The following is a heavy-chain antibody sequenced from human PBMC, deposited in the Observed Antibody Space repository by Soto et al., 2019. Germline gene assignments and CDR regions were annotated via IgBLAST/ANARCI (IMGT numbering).Heavy chain of an antibody. CDR2: MNPNSGNT. J-gene: IGHJ3*02. CDR1: GYTFTSYD. CDR3: ASRLYCSSTSCYPPPDAFDT. D-gene: IGHD2-2*01. Sequence: GASVKVSCKASGYTFTSYDINWVRQATGQGLEWMGWMNPNSGNTGYAQKFQGRVTMTRNTSISTAYMELSSLRSEDTAVYYCASRLYCSSTSCYPPPDAFDTWGQGTMVTVS. V-gene: IGHV1-8*01.